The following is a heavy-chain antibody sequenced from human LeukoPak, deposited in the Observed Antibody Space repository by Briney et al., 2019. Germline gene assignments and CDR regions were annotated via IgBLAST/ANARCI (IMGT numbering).Heavy chain of an antibody. J-gene: IGHJ4*02. CDR1: GFTFSSYA. Sequence: GRSLRLSCAASGFTFSSYAMHWVRQAPGKGLEWVAVISYDGSNKYYADSVKGRFTISRDNSKNTLYLQMNSLRAEDTAVYYCASPDGQYYDILTGYPGYWGQGTLVTVSS. CDR3: ASPDGQYYDILTGYPGY. D-gene: IGHD3-9*01. CDR2: ISYDGSNK. V-gene: IGHV3-30-3*01.